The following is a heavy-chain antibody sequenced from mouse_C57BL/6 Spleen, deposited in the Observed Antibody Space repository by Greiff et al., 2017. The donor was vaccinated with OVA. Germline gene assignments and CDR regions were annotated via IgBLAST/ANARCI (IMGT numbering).Heavy chain of an antibody. J-gene: IGHJ1*03. V-gene: IGHV5-17*01. CDR2: ISSGSSTI. CDR1: GFTFSDYG. CDR3: ARSAGDWYFDV. D-gene: IGHD3-1*01. Sequence: EVKLVESGGGLVKPGGSLKLSCAASGFTFSDYGMHWVRQAPEKGLEWVAYISSGSSTIYYADTVKGRFTISRDNAKNTLFLQMTSLRSEDTAMYYCARSAGDWYFDVWGTGTTVTVSS.